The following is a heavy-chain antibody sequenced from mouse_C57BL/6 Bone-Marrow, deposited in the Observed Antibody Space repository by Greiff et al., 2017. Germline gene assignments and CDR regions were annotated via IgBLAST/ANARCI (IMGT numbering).Heavy chain of an antibody. V-gene: IGHV5-16*01. J-gene: IGHJ1*03. D-gene: IGHD1-1*01. Sequence: DVKLVESEGGLVQPGSSMKLSCTASGFTFSDYYMAWVRQVPEKGLEWVANINYDGSSTYYLDSLKSRFIISRDNAKNILYLQMSSLKSEDTATYYCAREGDYYGSDWYFDVWGTGTTVTVSS. CDR1: GFTFSDYY. CDR3: AREGDYYGSDWYFDV. CDR2: INYDGSST.